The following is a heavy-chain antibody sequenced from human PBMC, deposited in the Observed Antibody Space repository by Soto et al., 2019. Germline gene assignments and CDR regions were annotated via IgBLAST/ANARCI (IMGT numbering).Heavy chain of an antibody. CDR3: AKDFGYNYGYDAFDI. Sequence: EVQLLESGGGSVQPGGSLRLSCAASGFTFSSYAMSWVRQAPGKGLEWVSGVSGSGGSTYCVDSVKGRFTISRDNSKNTLYLQMNSLRAEDMAVYYCAKDFGYNYGYDAFDIWGQGTMVTVSS. CDR1: GFTFSSYA. D-gene: IGHD5-18*01. V-gene: IGHV3-23*01. J-gene: IGHJ3*02. CDR2: VSGSGGST.